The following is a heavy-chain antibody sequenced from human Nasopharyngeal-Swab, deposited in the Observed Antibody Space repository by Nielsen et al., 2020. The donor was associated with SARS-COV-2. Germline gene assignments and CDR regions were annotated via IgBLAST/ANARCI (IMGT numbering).Heavy chain of an antibody. Sequence: GESLKISCAASGFTFSSYWMSWVRQAPGKGLEWVANIKQDGSEKYYVDSVKGRFTISRDNAKNSLYLQMNSLRAEDTAVYYCARREVGCSSTSCYDYWGQGTLVTVSS. J-gene: IGHJ4*02. CDR1: GFTFSSYW. CDR3: ARREVGCSSTSCYDY. V-gene: IGHV3-7*01. D-gene: IGHD2-2*01. CDR2: IKQDGSEK.